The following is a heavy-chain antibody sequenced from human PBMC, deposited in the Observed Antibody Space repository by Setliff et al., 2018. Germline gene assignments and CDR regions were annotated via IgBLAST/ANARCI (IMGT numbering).Heavy chain of an antibody. Sequence: GASVKVSCKASGYSFAKYALHWVRQAPGQRLEWMGWINAGNGNTKCSQNFQGRVTITRDTSASTAYVELSSLRSEDTAVYFCARSTNYGMRFWFDNWGQGALVTVSS. D-gene: IGHD1-7*01. V-gene: IGHV1-3*01. CDR3: ARSTNYGMRFWFDN. CDR1: GYSFAKYA. CDR2: INAGNGNT. J-gene: IGHJ4*02.